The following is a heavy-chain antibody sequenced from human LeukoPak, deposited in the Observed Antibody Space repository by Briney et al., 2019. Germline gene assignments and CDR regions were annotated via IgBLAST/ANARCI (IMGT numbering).Heavy chain of an antibody. CDR3: ARDGAAAGFDAFDI. J-gene: IGHJ3*02. Sequence: SSETLSLTCTVSGGSISSYYWSWIRQPPGKGLEWIGYIYCSGSTNYNPSLKSRVTISVDTSKNQFSLKLSSVTAADTAVYYCARDGAAAGFDAFDIWGQGTMVTVSS. CDR2: IYCSGST. V-gene: IGHV4-59*01. CDR1: GGSISSYY. D-gene: IGHD6-13*01.